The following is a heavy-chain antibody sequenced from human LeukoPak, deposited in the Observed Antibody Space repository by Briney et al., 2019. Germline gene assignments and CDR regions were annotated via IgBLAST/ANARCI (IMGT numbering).Heavy chain of an antibody. CDR1: GYTFTSYD. CDR3: ARGPEYSSGWYDY. J-gene: IGHJ4*02. V-gene: IGHV1-8*01. D-gene: IGHD6-19*01. Sequence: GASVKVSCKASGYTFTSYDINWVRQATGQGLEWMGRMNPNSGYTGYAQKFQGRVTMTRNTSISTAYMELSSLRSEDTAVYYCARGPEYSSGWYDYWGQGTLVTVSS. CDR2: MNPNSGYT.